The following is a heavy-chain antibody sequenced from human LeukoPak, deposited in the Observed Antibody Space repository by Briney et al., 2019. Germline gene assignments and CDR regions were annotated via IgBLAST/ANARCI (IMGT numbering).Heavy chain of an antibody. D-gene: IGHD6-19*01. CDR1: GGTFSSYA. V-gene: IGHV1-69*06. CDR3: ARVVERGQYYFDY. CDR2: IIPIFGTA. Sequence: SVKVSCMASGGTFSSYAISWVRQAPGQGLEWMGGIIPIFGTANYAQKFQGRVTITADKSTSTAYMELSSLRSEDTAVYYCARVVERGQYYFDYWGQGTLVTVSS. J-gene: IGHJ4*02.